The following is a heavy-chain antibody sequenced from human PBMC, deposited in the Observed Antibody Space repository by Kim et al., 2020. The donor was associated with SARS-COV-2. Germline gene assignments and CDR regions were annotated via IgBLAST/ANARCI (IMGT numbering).Heavy chain of an antibody. Sequence: GGSLRLSCAASGFTFSSYAMHWVRQAPGKGLEWVAVISYDGSNKYYADSVKGRFTISRDNSKNTLYLQMNSLRAEDTAVYYCARSPAYDFWSGYYFGYFDYWGQGTLVTVSS. CDR1: GFTFSSYA. V-gene: IGHV3-30*04. CDR2: ISYDGSNK. CDR3: ARSPAYDFWSGYYFGYFDY. D-gene: IGHD3-3*01. J-gene: IGHJ4*02.